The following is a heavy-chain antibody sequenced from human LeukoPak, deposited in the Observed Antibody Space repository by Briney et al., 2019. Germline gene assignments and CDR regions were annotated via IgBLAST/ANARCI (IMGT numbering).Heavy chain of an antibody. CDR1: GFTFSSYA. Sequence: GGSLRLSCAASGFTFSSYAMSWVRQAPGKGLEWVSAISGSGGSTYYADSVKGRFPISRDNSKNTLYLQMNSLRAEDTAVYYCAKDISGGYELAFDYWGQGTLVTVSS. CDR3: AKDISGGYELAFDY. D-gene: IGHD3-22*01. CDR2: ISGSGGST. J-gene: IGHJ4*02. V-gene: IGHV3-23*01.